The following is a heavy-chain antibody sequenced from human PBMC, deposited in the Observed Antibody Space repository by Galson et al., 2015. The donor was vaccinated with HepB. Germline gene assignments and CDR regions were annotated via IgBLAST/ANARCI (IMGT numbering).Heavy chain of an antibody. D-gene: IGHD1-1*01. CDR3: ARWVSTGTEKHDAFDI. V-gene: IGHV3-74*01. CDR1: GFTVSSNY. Sequence: SLRLSCAASGFTVSSNYMSWVRQAPGKGLVWVSRTNSDGSGTRYADSVKGRFTISRDNAKSTLYLQMNSLRAADTAVYYCARWVSTGTEKHDAFDIWGQGTMVTVSS. CDR2: TNSDGSGT. J-gene: IGHJ3*02.